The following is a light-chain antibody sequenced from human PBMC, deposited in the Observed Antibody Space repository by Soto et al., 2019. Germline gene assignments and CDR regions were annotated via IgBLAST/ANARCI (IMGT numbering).Light chain of an antibody. CDR1: QSVSTNS. V-gene: IGKV3-20*01. J-gene: IGKJ1*01. CDR2: DES. CDR3: QHYRDAST. Sequence: EIVLTQSPGTLSLSPGERATLSCRASQSVSTNSLAWYQQKAGQAPRLLIYDESNRATGIPDRFSGSGSGTDFTLTISRLEPEDFAVYYCQHYRDASTFGQGTKVDI.